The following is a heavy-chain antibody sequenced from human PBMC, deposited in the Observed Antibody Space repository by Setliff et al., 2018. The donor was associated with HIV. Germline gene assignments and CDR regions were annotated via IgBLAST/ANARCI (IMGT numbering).Heavy chain of an antibody. CDR3: VNPSGAMGDFDS. V-gene: IGHV4-39*01. CDR2: IYYNGST. D-gene: IGHD3-16*01. Sequence: SETLSLTCTVSGGSISGTNYFWGWIRQPPGKGLEWIVTIYYNGSTYYDPSLKSRVTISIDTSKHKFTLQPASVTASDSAVYYCVNPSGAMGDFDSWGQGTLVTVSS. CDR1: GGSISGTNYF. J-gene: IGHJ4*02.